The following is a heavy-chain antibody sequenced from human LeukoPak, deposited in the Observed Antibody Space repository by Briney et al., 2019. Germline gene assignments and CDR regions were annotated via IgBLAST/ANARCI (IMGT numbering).Heavy chain of an antibody. D-gene: IGHD3-3*01. CDR3: ARPRNHFGVVLGWFDP. CDR1: GGSISSGGYS. J-gene: IGHJ5*02. V-gene: IGHV4-30-2*03. Sequence: SETLSLTCAVSGGSISSGGYSWSWIRQPPGKGLEWIGYIYHSGSTYYNPSLKSRVTISVDTSKNQFSLKLSSVTAADTAVYYCARPRNHFGVVLGWFDPWGQGTLVTVSS. CDR2: IYHSGST.